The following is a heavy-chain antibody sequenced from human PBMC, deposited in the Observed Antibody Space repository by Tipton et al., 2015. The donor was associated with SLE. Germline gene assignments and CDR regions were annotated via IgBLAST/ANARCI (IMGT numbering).Heavy chain of an antibody. V-gene: IGHV1-24*01. Sequence: QLVQSGAEVKKPGASVKVSCKASGYTFTSYGISWVRQAPGKGLEWMGGFDPEDGETIYAQKFQGRVTMTEDTSTDTAYMELSSLRSEDTAVYYCATFGQALWRGWNWYFDLWGRGTLVTVSS. CDR3: ATFGQALWRGWNWYFDL. D-gene: IGHD1-1*01. CDR1: GYTFTSYG. CDR2: FDPEDGET. J-gene: IGHJ2*01.